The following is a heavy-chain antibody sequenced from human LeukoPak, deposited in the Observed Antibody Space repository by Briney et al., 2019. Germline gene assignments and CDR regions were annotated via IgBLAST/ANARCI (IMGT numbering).Heavy chain of an antibody. J-gene: IGHJ4*02. CDR3: ARDAYYYDSSGHDF. V-gene: IGHV3-7*01. CDR2: INRDGSEK. Sequence: PGGSLRLSCAASGFTFSNYWMNWVRQAPGKGLEWVANINRDGSEKYYVDSVRGRFTISRDKVKNSLYLQLSSLKAEDTGIYYCARDAYYYDSSGHDFWGQGTLVTVSS. CDR1: GFTFSNYW. D-gene: IGHD3-22*01.